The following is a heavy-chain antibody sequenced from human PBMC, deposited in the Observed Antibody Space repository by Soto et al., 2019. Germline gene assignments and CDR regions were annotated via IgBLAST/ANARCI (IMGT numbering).Heavy chain of an antibody. CDR1: GGSITSGYYY. Sequence: SETLSLTCTVSGGSITSGYYYWGWIRQPPGKGLEWIGSMYFSGSTYYNPSLKSRVTISVDTSRNQFSLKVSSVTAADTAVYYCARGDGFNYPFDCWGQGTLVTVSS. J-gene: IGHJ4*02. D-gene: IGHD5-12*01. CDR3: ARGDGFNYPFDC. CDR2: MYFSGST. V-gene: IGHV4-39*01.